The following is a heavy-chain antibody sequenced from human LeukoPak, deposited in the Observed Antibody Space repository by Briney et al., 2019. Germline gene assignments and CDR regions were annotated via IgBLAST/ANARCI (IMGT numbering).Heavy chain of an antibody. CDR1: GYTFTGYY. CDR3: AREIGRPHLGDAFDI. D-gene: IGHD2/OR15-2a*01. Sequence: SVKVSCKASGYTFTGYYMHWVRQAPGQGLEWMGWINPNSGGTNYAQKFQGRVTMTRDTSISTAYMELSRLRSDDTAVYYCAREIGRPHLGDAFDIWGQGTMVTVSS. CDR2: INPNSGGT. J-gene: IGHJ3*02. V-gene: IGHV1-2*02.